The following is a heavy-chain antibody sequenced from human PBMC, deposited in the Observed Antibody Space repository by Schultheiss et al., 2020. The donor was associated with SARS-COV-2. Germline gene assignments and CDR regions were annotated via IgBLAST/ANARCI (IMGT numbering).Heavy chain of an antibody. Sequence: GGSLRLSCAASGFTFTSYALHWVRQAPGKGLEWVAVIWYDGSNEYYADSVKGRFTISRDNSKNTLYLQMNSLRVEDTALYYCAKSVGADFYYGMDVWGQGTTVTVSS. CDR1: GFTFTSYA. CDR2: IWYDGSNE. D-gene: IGHD3-16*01. CDR3: AKSVGADFYYGMDV. J-gene: IGHJ6*02. V-gene: IGHV3-30*02.